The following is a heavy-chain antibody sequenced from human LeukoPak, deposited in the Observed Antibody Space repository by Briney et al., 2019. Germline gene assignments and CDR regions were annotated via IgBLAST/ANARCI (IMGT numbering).Heavy chain of an antibody. CDR1: RFTFSNYG. Sequence: QTGGSLRLSCAASRFTFSNYGMHWVRQAPGKGLEWVSVISSGGGSTYYADSVKGRFTISRDNSKNTLYVQMNSLRAEDTAVYYCARTSTIVVFFDYWGQGTLVTVSS. V-gene: IGHV3-23*01. CDR3: ARTSTIVVFFDY. J-gene: IGHJ4*02. CDR2: ISSGGGST. D-gene: IGHD1-26*01.